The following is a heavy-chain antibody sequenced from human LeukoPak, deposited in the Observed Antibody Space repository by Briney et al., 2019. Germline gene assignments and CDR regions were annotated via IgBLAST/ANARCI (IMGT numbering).Heavy chain of an antibody. CDR1: GYTFTSYG. J-gene: IGHJ5*02. V-gene: IGHV1-18*01. CDR3: ARYCSRPNWFDP. D-gene: IGHD2-15*01. Sequence: ASVKVSCKASGYTFTSYGISWVRQAPGQGLEWMGWISAYNGNTNYAQKLQGRVTMTTDTSTSTAYMELRSLRSDGTAVYYCARYCSRPNWFDPWGQETLVTVSS. CDR2: ISAYNGNT.